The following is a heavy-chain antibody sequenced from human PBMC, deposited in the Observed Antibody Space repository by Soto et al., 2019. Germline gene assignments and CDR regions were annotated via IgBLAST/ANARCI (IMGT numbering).Heavy chain of an antibody. J-gene: IGHJ3*02. CDR3: AREVGYNWNDNRCDGFDM. D-gene: IGHD1-1*01. Sequence: QVQLVESGGGVVQPGTSLRLSCAASGFTFSSHGMHWVRQAPGKGLQWVAVIWNDGRNKQYADSVKGRFTISRDNSTNTVYLQMNSLRAEATAVYYCAREVGYNWNDNRCDGFDMWGQGTMVTVSS. CDR1: GFTFSSHG. V-gene: IGHV3-33*01. CDR2: IWNDGRNK.